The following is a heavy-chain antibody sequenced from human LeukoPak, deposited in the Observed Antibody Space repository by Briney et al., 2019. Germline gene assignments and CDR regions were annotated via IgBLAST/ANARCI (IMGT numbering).Heavy chain of an antibody. CDR3: ARDYCSSTSCLFDY. CDR2: INPNSGDT. Sequence: ASVKVSCKASGYTFTGYRMHWVRQAPGQGLEWMGRINPNSGDTNYAQKFQGRVAMTRDTSISTAFMELTRLRSDDTAVYYCARDYCSSTSCLFDYGGQGTLVTVSS. V-gene: IGHV1-2*06. D-gene: IGHD2-2*01. J-gene: IGHJ4*02. CDR1: GYTFTGYR.